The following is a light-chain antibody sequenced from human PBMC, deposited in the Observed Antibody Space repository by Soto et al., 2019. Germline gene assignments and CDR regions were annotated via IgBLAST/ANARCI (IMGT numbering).Light chain of an antibody. CDR1: SSDVGSYNL. CDR3: CSNAGGRSYV. V-gene: IGLV2-23*01. J-gene: IGLJ1*01. Sequence: QSALTQPASVSGSPGQSITISCTGTSSDVGSYNLVSWYQQHPGKAPKLMIYEGSKRPSGVSDRFSGSQSGNTASLTISGLQAEDEADYYCCSNAGGRSYVFGTGTKVTVL. CDR2: EGS.